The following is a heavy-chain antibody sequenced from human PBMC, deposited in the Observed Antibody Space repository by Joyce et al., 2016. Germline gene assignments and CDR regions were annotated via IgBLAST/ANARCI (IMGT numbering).Heavy chain of an antibody. V-gene: IGHV4-39*01. D-gene: IGHD6-13*01. CDR3: ARQRQQLDY. CDR1: GGSIGGTSYY. Sequence: QLQLQESGPGLVKPSETLSLTCTVSGGSIGGTSYYWVWVRQPPGKGFEWIGNIYYSGTTYYNPSLNSRVTISVDTSKNQFSLKLSSVTAADTAVYYCARQRQQLDYWGQGTLVTVSS. J-gene: IGHJ4*02. CDR2: IYYSGTT.